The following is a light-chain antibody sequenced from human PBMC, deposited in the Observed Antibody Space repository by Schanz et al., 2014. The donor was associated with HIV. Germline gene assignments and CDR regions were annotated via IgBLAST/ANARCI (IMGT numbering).Light chain of an antibody. Sequence: EIVLTQSPATLSVSPGERASLSCRASESFGNSLAWYQQKSGQAPRLLIYSAIVRADGVPGRFSGSGSGTDFTLTISRLEPEDFAVYYCQQYGGSPTFGQGTKVEIK. V-gene: IGKV3-20*01. J-gene: IGKJ1*01. CDR1: ESFGNS. CDR3: QQYGGSPT. CDR2: SAI.